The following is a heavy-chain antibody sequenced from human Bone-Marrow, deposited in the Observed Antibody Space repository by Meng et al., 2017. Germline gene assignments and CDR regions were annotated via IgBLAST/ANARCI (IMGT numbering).Heavy chain of an antibody. D-gene: IGHD1-7*01. J-gene: IGHJ4*02. CDR1: GDSISSDIW. Sequence: QVQLQESGPGLVKPCGTLSLTCTVSGDSISSDIWWSWVRQPPGKGLEWIGEVYHRGDTNYNPSLKSRVDISVDKSKNQFYLSLFSVTAADTAVYYCGRDQGRELINHWGQGTLVTVSS. CDR3: GRDQGRELINH. CDR2: VYHRGDT. V-gene: IGHV4-4*02.